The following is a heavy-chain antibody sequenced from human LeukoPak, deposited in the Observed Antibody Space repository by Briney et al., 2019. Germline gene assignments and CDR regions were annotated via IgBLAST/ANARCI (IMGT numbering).Heavy chain of an antibody. CDR3: ARVVWGGDFHYSLDV. V-gene: IGHV4-61*02. CDR2: IYMSGST. CDR1: GGSIRSGTDY. J-gene: IGHJ6*03. D-gene: IGHD7-27*01. Sequence: PSETLSLTCTVSGGSIRSGTDYWSWIRQPAGKGLEWIGRIYMSGSTDYNPSFKNRVTMSVDTSKNQVSLKLRSVTAADTAVYYCARVVWGGDFHYSLDVWGKGTTVIVSS.